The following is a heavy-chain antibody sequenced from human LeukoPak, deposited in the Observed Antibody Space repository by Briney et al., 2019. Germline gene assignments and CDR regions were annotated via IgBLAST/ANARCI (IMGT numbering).Heavy chain of an antibody. Sequence: ASVKVSCRASGYTFTSYGISWVRQAPGQGLEWMGWISAYNGNTNYAQKFQGRVTMTEDTSTDTAYMELSSLRSEDTAVYYCATGPNDSSGYHEYFQHWGQGTLVTVSS. D-gene: IGHD3-22*01. CDR3: ATGPNDSSGYHEYFQH. CDR2: ISAYNGNT. CDR1: GYTFTSYG. V-gene: IGHV1-18*01. J-gene: IGHJ1*01.